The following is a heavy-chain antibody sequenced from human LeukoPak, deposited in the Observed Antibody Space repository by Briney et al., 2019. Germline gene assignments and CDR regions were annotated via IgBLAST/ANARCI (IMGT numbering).Heavy chain of an antibody. CDR2: ISSSGSTI. V-gene: IGHV3-48*03. D-gene: IGHD3-3*01. CDR3: AKVGQPWSIWSYFDY. Sequence: PGGSLRLSCAASGFTFSSYEMNWVRQAPGKGLEWVSYISSSGSTIYYADSVKGRFTISRDNSKNTLYLQMNSLRAEDTAVYYCAKVGQPWSIWSYFDYWGQGTLVTVSS. CDR1: GFTFSSYE. J-gene: IGHJ4*02.